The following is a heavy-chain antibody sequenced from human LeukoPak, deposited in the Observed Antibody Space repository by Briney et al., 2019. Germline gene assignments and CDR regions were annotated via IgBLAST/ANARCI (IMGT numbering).Heavy chain of an antibody. V-gene: IGHV3-23*01. J-gene: IGHJ5*02. D-gene: IGHD2-15*01. CDR2: ISGTGDTT. Sequence: GGSLRLSCAASGFTFSDYYMSWIRQAPGKGLEWVSSISGTGDTTYYADPVKGRFTISRDNSKNTLYLQMNSLRAEDTAVYYCAKASALSTYSGNWFDPWGQGTLVTVSS. CDR1: GFTFSDYY. CDR3: AKASALSTYSGNWFDP.